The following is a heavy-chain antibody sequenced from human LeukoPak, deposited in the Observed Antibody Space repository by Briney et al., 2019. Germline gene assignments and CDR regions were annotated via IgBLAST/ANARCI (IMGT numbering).Heavy chain of an antibody. Sequence: ASVRVSCKASGYTFTGYYMHWVRQAPGQGLEWMGWINPSSDGTNYAQTFQGRVTMTRDTSISTAYMELSRLTSDDTAVYYCARSPMVTYVGVWGQGTLVTVSS. CDR2: INPSSDGT. V-gene: IGHV1-2*02. D-gene: IGHD2-21*02. CDR1: GYTFTGYY. CDR3: ARSPMVTYVGV. J-gene: IGHJ4*02.